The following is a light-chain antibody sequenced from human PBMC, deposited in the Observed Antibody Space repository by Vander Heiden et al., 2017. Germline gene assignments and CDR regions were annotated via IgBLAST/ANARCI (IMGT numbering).Light chain of an antibody. CDR1: SSNIGSHT. CDR2: LDH. J-gene: IGLJ3*02. Sequence: QSVLTQPPSASGTPGQRVSISCSGRSSNIGSHTVNWYQQYPGAAPKLLSYLDHQRPSGVADRFSGSKSGTSASLAISGLQYEDEADYYCAVRDDNLRAVVFGGGTKLTVL. CDR3: AVRDDNLRAVV. V-gene: IGLV1-44*01.